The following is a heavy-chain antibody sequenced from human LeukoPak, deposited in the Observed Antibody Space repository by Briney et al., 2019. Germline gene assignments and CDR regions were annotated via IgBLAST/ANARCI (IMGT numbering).Heavy chain of an antibody. CDR1: GYTFTGYY. V-gene: IGHV1-2*02. Sequence: ASVKVSCKASGYTFTGYYMHWVRQAPGQGLEWMGWINPNSGGTNYAQKFQGRVTMTRDTSISTAYMELSRLRSDDTAVYYCARTTYYYDSSLYYWGQGTLVTVSS. J-gene: IGHJ4*02. CDR2: INPNSGGT. CDR3: ARTTYYYDSSLYY. D-gene: IGHD3-22*01.